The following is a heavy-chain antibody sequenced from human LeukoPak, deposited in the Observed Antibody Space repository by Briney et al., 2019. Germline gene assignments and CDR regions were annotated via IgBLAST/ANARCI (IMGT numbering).Heavy chain of an antibody. CDR1: GYSFTNYW. D-gene: IGHD1-26*01. CDR2: ISPGDSDT. J-gene: IGHJ4*02. Sequence: GESLKISCKGSGYSFTNYWIGWVRQMPGKGLEWMGIISPGDSDTRYSPSFQDQVTISADKSISTAYLQWNSLKASDTAIYYCAKLYSGRIDYWGQGTLVSVS. V-gene: IGHV5-51*01. CDR3: AKLYSGRIDY.